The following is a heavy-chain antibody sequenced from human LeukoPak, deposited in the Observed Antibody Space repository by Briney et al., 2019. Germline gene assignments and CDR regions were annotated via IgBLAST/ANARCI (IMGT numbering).Heavy chain of an antibody. Sequence: ASVKVSCKASGGTFSSYAISWVRQAPGQGLEWMGRIIPIFGTANYAQKSQGRVTITTDGSTSTAYMELSSLRSEDTAVYYCARDLVSLTGYLDYWGQGTLVTVSS. D-gene: IGHD3-9*01. CDR2: IIPIFGTA. J-gene: IGHJ4*02. CDR1: GGTFSSYA. CDR3: ARDLVSLTGYLDY. V-gene: IGHV1-69*05.